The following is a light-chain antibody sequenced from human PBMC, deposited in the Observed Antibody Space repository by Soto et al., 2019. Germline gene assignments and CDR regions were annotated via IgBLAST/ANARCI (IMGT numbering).Light chain of an antibody. CDR3: QHYNSYSEA. Sequence: DIQMTQSPSTLSGSVGDRVTITCRASQTISSWLAWYQQKPGKAPKLLIYKASTLKSGVPSRFSGSGSGTEGTLTISSLQTDDGATYYGQHYNSYSEAFGQGTKVDI. CDR1: QTISSW. V-gene: IGKV1-5*03. CDR2: KAS. J-gene: IGKJ1*01.